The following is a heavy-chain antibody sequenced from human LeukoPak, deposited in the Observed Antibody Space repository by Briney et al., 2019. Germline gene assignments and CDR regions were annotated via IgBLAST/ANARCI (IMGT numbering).Heavy chain of an antibody. D-gene: IGHD4-23*01. CDR1: GGSISGSSYY. CDR3: ARLHYGGNYGYYYYYMDV. V-gene: IGHV4-39*01. Sequence: PSETLSLTCTVSGGSISGSSYYWGWPRQPPGKGLEWIASIYYTRSTYYNPSLKSRVTISVDTSKNQFSLKLSSVTAADTAVYYCARLHYGGNYGYYYYYMDVWGKGTTVTISS. J-gene: IGHJ6*03. CDR2: IYYTRST.